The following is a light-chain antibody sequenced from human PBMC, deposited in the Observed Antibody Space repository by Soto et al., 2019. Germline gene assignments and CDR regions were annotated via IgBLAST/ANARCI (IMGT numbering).Light chain of an antibody. Sequence: QSALTQPASVSGSPGQSITIFCTGTSSDVGGSNYVSWYQQHPGKAPKLMIYDVNNRPSGISNRFSGSKSGNTASLTISGLQAEDEADYYCSSYRSGSTLVFGGGTKLTVL. CDR2: DVN. V-gene: IGLV2-14*03. J-gene: IGLJ2*01. CDR3: SSYRSGSTLV. CDR1: SSDVGGSNY.